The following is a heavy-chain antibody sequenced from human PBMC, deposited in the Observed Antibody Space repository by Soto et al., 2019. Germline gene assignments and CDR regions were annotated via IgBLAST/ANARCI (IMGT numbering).Heavy chain of an antibody. J-gene: IGHJ4*02. D-gene: IGHD1-1*01. CDR1: GYAFTTYG. CDR2: ISAHNGNT. CDR3: ARGRYGDY. Sequence: QVHLVQSGAEVKKPGASVKVSCKGSGYAFTTYGITWVRQAPGQGLEWMGWISAHNGNTNYEKKLQGRVTVTRDTSTSTAYMELRSLRSDDTAVYYCARGRYGDYWGQGALVTVSS. V-gene: IGHV1-18*01.